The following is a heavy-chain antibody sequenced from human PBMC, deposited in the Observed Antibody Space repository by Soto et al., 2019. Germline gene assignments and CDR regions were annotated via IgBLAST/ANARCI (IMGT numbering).Heavy chain of an antibody. J-gene: IGHJ3*02. Sequence: ASLKVACKTAGYTFTRYGISCGRHTNGQGLEWMGWMNPNSGNTGYAQKFQGRVTMTRNTSISTAYMELSSLRSEDTAVYYCASPARNYDFWSGYSFDIWGQGTMVTVS. V-gene: IGHV1-8*01. CDR1: GYTFTRYG. D-gene: IGHD3-3*01. CDR2: MNPNSGNT. CDR3: ASPARNYDFWSGYSFDI.